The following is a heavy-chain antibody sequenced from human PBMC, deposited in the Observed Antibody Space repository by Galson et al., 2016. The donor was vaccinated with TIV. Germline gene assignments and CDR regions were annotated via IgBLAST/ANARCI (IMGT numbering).Heavy chain of an antibody. D-gene: IGHD6-13*01. V-gene: IGHV2-70*11. J-gene: IGHJ4*02. Sequence: PALVKPTQTLTVTCTFSGFSLSTSGMSVTWTRQPPGKALEWLARIDWDDDKYYSTSLKTRLTISKDTSKNQVVLTMTNMDPVDTATYYCARGTPGAAGGLGFWGQGTLVTVSS. CDR2: IDWDDDK. CDR1: GFSLSTSGMS. CDR3: ARGTPGAAGGLGF.